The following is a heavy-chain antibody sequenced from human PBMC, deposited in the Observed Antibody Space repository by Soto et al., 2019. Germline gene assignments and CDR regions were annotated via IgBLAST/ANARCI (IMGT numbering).Heavy chain of an antibody. CDR3: AKAHLSSGWYYSDYYYGMDV. Sequence: GGSLRLSCAASGFTFSSYAMSWVRQAPGKGLEWVSAISGSGGSTYYADSVKGRFTISRDNSKNTLYLQMNSLRAEDTAVYYCAKAHLSSGWYYSDYYYGMDVWGQGTTVTVSS. CDR2: ISGSGGST. J-gene: IGHJ6*02. V-gene: IGHV3-23*01. CDR1: GFTFSSYA. D-gene: IGHD6-19*01.